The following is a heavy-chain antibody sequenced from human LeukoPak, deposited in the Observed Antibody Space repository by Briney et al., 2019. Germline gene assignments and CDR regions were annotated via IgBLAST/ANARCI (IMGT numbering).Heavy chain of an antibody. Sequence: SGTLSLTCTVSGVSISNTNSYWGWIRQPPGQGLEWIGTISYSGSTYYNPSLKSRVTISVDTSTGHFSLKLSSVTAADTAVYFCARQGYSSGWPGHFDYWGQGTLVSVSS. CDR3: ARQGYSSGWPGHFDY. J-gene: IGHJ4*02. CDR2: ISYSGST. D-gene: IGHD6-19*01. V-gene: IGHV4-39*01. CDR1: GVSISNTNSY.